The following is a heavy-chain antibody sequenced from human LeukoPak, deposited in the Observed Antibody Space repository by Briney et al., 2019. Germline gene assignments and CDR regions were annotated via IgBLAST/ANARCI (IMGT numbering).Heavy chain of an antibody. Sequence: GGSLRLSCAASGFTFGSYSMHWVRQAPGKGLEWVSSISSASAYRYYADSVKGRFTISRDNAKNSLHLQMNSLRAEDSAVYYCTRGPTLIGVAGTWPLDDWGQGTLVTVSS. CDR2: ISSASAYR. V-gene: IGHV3-21*01. CDR1: GFTFGSYS. D-gene: IGHD6-19*01. CDR3: TRGPTLIGVAGTWPLDD. J-gene: IGHJ4*02.